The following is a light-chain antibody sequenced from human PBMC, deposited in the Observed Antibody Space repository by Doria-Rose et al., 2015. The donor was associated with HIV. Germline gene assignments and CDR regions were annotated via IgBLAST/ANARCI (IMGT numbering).Light chain of an antibody. J-gene: IGKJ2*01. CDR3: QQYYSAPYT. CDR2: WAS. CDR1: QSVLHSSNNKNY. Sequence: SRGERATINCKSSQSVLHSSNNKNYLAWYQQKQGQPPKLLIYWASTRESGVPDRFSGSGSGTDFTLTISSLQAEDVAVYYCQQYYSAPYTFGQGTKLEIK. V-gene: IGKV4-1*01.